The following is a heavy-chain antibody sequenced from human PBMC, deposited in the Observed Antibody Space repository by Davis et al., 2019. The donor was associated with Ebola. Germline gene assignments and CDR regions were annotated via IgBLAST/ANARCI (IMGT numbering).Heavy chain of an antibody. Sequence: ASVKVSCKASGYTFTGYYMLWVRQAPGQGLEWMGGFDPEDGETIYAQKFQGRVTMTEDTSTDTAYMELSSLRSEDTAVYYCATDSMTTVTFVYWGQGTLVTVSS. CDR1: GYTFTGYY. CDR3: ATDSMTTVTFVY. V-gene: IGHV1-24*01. CDR2: FDPEDGET. J-gene: IGHJ4*02. D-gene: IGHD4-17*01.